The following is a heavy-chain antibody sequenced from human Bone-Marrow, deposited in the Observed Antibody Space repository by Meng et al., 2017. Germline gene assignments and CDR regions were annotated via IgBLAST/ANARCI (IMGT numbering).Heavy chain of an antibody. J-gene: IGHJ4*02. CDR2: FYYSGST. D-gene: IGHD4-11*01. CDR1: GGSISSGGYY. V-gene: IGHV4-31*01. Sequence: QGHLQGSGPGLVQPSTTLSLTCTVSGGSISSGGYYWSWIRQHPGKGLEWIGYFYYSGSTYYNPSLKSLVTISVDTSQNNLSLKLSSVTAADSAVYYCARGPTTMAHDFDYWGQGTLVTVSS. CDR3: ARGPTTMAHDFDY.